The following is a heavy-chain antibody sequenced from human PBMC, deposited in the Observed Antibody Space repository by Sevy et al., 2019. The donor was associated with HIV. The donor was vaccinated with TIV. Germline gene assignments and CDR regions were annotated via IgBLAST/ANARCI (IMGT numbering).Heavy chain of an antibody. J-gene: IGHJ4*02. V-gene: IGHV3-9*01. CDR2: ISWNSGIL. Sequence: GGSLRLSCVASGFTFDDYAMHWVRQVPGKGLEWVAGISWNSGILGYVDSVKGRFTISRDDAKNSLSLQMNSLRPEDTALYYCAKERRHMVTFGAGTSDYWGLGTLVTVSS. D-gene: IGHD3-16*01. CDR3: AKERRHMVTFGAGTSDY. CDR1: GFTFDDYA.